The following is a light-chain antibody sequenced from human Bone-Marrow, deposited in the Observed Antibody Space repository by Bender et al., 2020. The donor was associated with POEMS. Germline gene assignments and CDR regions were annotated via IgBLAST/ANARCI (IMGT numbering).Light chain of an antibody. J-gene: IGLJ2*01. CDR1: SSDVGSFNL. V-gene: IGLV2-14*02. CDR3: NSYTSSDTRV. Sequence: QSALTQPASVSGSPGQSITISCTGTSSDVGSFNLVSWYQQHPGKVPKLMIYAVTKRPSGVSSRFSGFKSGNTASLTISGLQAEDEADYYCNSYTSSDTRVFGGGTKLTVL. CDR2: AVT.